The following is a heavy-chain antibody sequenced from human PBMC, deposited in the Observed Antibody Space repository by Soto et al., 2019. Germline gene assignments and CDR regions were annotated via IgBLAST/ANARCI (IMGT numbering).Heavy chain of an antibody. J-gene: IGHJ5*02. CDR1: GFSLSTSGVG. CDR3: AHSLYIWNDGTCKFVP. Sequence: ESGPTLVNPTQTLTLTCTFSGFSLSTSGVGVGWIRQPPGKALEWLALIYWDDDKRYSPSLKSRLTITKDTSKNQVVLTMTNMDPVDTATYYCAHSLYIWNDGTCKFVPSGQGPLVSVSS. D-gene: IGHD1-20*01. CDR2: IYWDDDK. V-gene: IGHV2-5*02.